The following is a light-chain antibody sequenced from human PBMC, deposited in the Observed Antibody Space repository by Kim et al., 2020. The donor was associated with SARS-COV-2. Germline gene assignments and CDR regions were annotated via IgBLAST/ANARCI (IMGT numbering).Light chain of an antibody. J-gene: IGLJ2*01. CDR1: SSNIGSNT. Sequence: QSVLTQPPSASGTPGQRVTISRSGSSSNIGSNTVNWYQQLPGTAPKLLIYSNNQRPSGVPDRFSGSKSGTSASLAISGLQSEDEADYYCAAWDDSLNGYVVFGGGTQLTVL. CDR3: AAWDDSLNGYVV. CDR2: SNN. V-gene: IGLV1-44*01.